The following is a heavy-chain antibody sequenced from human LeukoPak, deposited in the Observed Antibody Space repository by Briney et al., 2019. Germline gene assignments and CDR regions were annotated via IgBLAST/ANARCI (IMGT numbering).Heavy chain of an antibody. CDR2: IYYSGRT. V-gene: IGHV4-39*07. Sequence: PSETLSLTCTVSGGSISSSNYYWGWVRQPPGKGLEWIGSIYYSGRTYYNPSLASRVTISLDTSKNQFSLKLSSVTAADTAVYYCARRRGNFWSDYYAFDYWGLGTLVTISS. D-gene: IGHD3-3*01. CDR3: ARRRGNFWSDYYAFDY. CDR1: GGSISSSNYY. J-gene: IGHJ4*02.